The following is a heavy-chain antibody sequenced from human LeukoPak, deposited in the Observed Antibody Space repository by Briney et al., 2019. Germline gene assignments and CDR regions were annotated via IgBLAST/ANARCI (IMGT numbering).Heavy chain of an antibody. CDR3: ARDRAVTTGDALEI. CDR1: GLTFSSYS. Sequence: TGGSLRLSCAASGLTFSSYSMNWVREAPGKGLEWVSSISSSSAYIHYAESVKGRFTSARDNAENSLYLQMNSLRAEDTAVYYCARDRAVTTGDALEIWGQGTMVTVSS. J-gene: IGHJ3*02. D-gene: IGHD4-17*01. V-gene: IGHV3-21*01. CDR2: ISSSSAYI.